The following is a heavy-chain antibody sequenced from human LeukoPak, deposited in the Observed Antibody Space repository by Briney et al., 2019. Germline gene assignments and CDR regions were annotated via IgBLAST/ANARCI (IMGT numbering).Heavy chain of an antibody. D-gene: IGHD4-17*01. CDR1: DYTFTSFG. J-gene: IGHJ4*02. CDR3: ARDYGDNSYFLDY. Sequence: ASVKVSCKASDYTFTSFGVSWVRQAPGQGPEWMGWISAYNDNRHYAQKFQGRVTLTTDTSTSTAYLELRSLRSDDTAVYFCARDYGDNSYFLDYWGQGTLVTVSS. CDR2: ISAYNDNR. V-gene: IGHV1-18*01.